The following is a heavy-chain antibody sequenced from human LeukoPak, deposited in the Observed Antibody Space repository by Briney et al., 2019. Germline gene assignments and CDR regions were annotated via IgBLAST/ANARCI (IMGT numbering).Heavy chain of an antibody. V-gene: IGHV3-23*01. Sequence: GGSLRLSCAASGFTFSSYAMNWVRQAPGKGLEWVSAISGSGGSTYYADSVKGRFTISRDNSKNTLYLQMNSLRAEDTAVYFCAKRYYQDSSGYLGSIDYWGQGTLVTVSS. CDR2: ISGSGGST. J-gene: IGHJ4*02. D-gene: IGHD3-22*01. CDR3: AKRYYQDSSGYLGSIDY. CDR1: GFTFSSYA.